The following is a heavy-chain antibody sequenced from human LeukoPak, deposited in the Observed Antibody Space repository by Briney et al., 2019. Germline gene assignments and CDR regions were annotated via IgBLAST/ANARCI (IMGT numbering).Heavy chain of an antibody. Sequence: PSETLSLTYTVSGGSISSSSYYWGWIRRPPGKGLEWIGEINHSGSTNYNPSRKSRVTISVDTSKNQLSLKLSSVTAADTAVYYCARISSSADSDCWGQGTLVTVSS. CDR1: GGSISSSSYY. J-gene: IGHJ4*02. CDR2: INHSGST. D-gene: IGHD6-6*01. V-gene: IGHV4-39*07. CDR3: ARISSSADSDC.